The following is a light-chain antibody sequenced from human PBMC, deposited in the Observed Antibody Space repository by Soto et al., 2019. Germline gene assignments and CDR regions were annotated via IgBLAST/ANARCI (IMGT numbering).Light chain of an antibody. Sequence: QPVLTQPPSVSGTPGQWVSISCSGSTSDIGTNTVTWYQQVPGTAPRMIIYKNNERPPGVPGRFSGSKSGTSASLAISGLRSEDEADYHCAAWDDSLSGWVFGGGTKVTVL. CDR1: TSDIGTNT. CDR3: AAWDDSLSGWV. V-gene: IGLV1-44*01. J-gene: IGLJ3*02. CDR2: KNN.